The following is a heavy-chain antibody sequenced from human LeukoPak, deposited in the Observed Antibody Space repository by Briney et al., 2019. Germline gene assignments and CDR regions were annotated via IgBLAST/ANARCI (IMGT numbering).Heavy chain of an antibody. CDR1: GFTFSSYA. D-gene: IGHD4-17*01. Sequence: GGSLRLSCAASGFTFSSYAMSWVRQAPGKGLEWVSAISGSGGSTYYADSVKGRFTISRDNSKNTLYLQMNSLRVEDTAVYYCAKDRESSTVTNYYFDYWGQGTLVTVSS. J-gene: IGHJ4*02. V-gene: IGHV3-23*01. CDR2: ISGSGGST. CDR3: AKDRESSTVTNYYFDY.